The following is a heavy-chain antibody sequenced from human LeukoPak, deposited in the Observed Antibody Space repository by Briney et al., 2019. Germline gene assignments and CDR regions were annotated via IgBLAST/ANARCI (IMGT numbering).Heavy chain of an antibody. D-gene: IGHD3-9*01. V-gene: IGHV4-38-2*02. CDR1: GYSISSGYY. Sequence: PSETLSLTCTVSGYSISSGYYWGWIRQPPGKGLEWIGSIYYSGSTYYNPSLKSRVTISVDTSKNQFSLKLSSVTAADTAAYYCARGLATYYDVLTGYQNFDYWGQGTLVTVSS. CDR3: ARGLATYYDVLTGYQNFDY. CDR2: IYYSGST. J-gene: IGHJ4*02.